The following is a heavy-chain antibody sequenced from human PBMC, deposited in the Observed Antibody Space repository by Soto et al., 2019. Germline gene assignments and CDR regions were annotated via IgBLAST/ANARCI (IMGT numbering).Heavy chain of an antibody. CDR3: ASIKLRRIGYYYYCMDV. CDR2: INHSGST. CDR1: GGSFSGYY. Sequence: SETLSLTCAVYGGSFSGYYWSWIRQPPGKGLEWIGEINHSGSTNYNPSLKSRVTISVDTSKNQFSLKLSSVAAADTAVYYCASIKLRRIGYYYYCMDVSGQGTTVTVSS. V-gene: IGHV4-34*01. J-gene: IGHJ6*02. D-gene: IGHD2-15*01.